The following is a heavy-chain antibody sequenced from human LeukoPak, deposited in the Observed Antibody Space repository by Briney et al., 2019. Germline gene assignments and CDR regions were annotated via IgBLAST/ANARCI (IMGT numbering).Heavy chain of an antibody. Sequence: GGSLRLSCAASGLTLTNAWMSWVRQAPGKGREWVSVIYSGGSTYYADSVKGRFTISRDNSKNTLYLQMNRLRDEDTAVYYCAREGYCYDSSGYYFDYWGQGTLVTVSS. CDR1: GLTLTNAW. J-gene: IGHJ4*02. CDR2: IYSGGST. CDR3: AREGYCYDSSGYYFDY. D-gene: IGHD3-22*01. V-gene: IGHV3-66*01.